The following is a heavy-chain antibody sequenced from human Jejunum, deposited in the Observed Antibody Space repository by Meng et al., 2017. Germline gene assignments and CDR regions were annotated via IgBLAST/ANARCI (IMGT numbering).Heavy chain of an antibody. D-gene: IGHD6-13*01. CDR2: VSAYNGNT. Sequence: PLVQSGPEVKKPGASVKVSCKASGYMFTGHGISWVRQAPGLGPEWIGWVSAYNGNTKYAQKFQGRVTMTTDTSTTTAYMELRSLRSDDTAVYYCTRGRISSNWDTFGYWGQGTLVTVSS. J-gene: IGHJ4*02. V-gene: IGHV1-18*01. CDR3: TRGRISSNWDTFGY. CDR1: GYMFTGHG.